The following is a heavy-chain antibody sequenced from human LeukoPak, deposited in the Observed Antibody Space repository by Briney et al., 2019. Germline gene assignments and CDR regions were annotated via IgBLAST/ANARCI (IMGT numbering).Heavy chain of an antibody. Sequence: PSETLSLTCAVYGGPFSGYYWSWIRQPPGRGLEWIGEINHSGSTNYNPSLTSRVTISVDTSKNQFSLKLSSVTAADTAVYYCARGDVWGSYRYYRPIFDYWGQGTLVTVSS. CDR2: INHSGST. CDR1: GGPFSGYY. D-gene: IGHD3-16*02. J-gene: IGHJ4*02. V-gene: IGHV4-34*01. CDR3: ARGDVWGSYRYYRPIFDY.